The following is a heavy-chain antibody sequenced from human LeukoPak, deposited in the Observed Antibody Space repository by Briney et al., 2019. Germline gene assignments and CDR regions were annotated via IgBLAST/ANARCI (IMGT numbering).Heavy chain of an antibody. CDR1: GGSISSSSYY. V-gene: IGHV4-39*01. CDR3: ARVPGNWESQSYFDY. Sequence: SETLSLTCTVSGGSISSSSYYWGWIRQPPGKGLEWIGSIYYSGSTYYNPSLKSRVTISVDTSKNQFSLKLSSVTAADTAVYYCARVPGNWESQSYFDYWGQGTLVTVSS. J-gene: IGHJ4*02. CDR2: IYYSGST. D-gene: IGHD7-27*01.